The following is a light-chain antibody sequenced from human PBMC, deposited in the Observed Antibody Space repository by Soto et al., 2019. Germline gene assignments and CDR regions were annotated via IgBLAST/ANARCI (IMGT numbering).Light chain of an antibody. V-gene: IGKV3-15*01. CDR2: SAS. CDR1: QSISDT. CDR3: QQYNNWPPKT. Sequence: EIVMTQSPATLSVSPGGRATLSCRASQSISDTSAWYQQKPGQAPRLLIYSASRGATGFPARFSGSGSGTDFTLTISSLQSEDFAVYYCQQYNNWPPKTFGQGTKVDIK. J-gene: IGKJ1*01.